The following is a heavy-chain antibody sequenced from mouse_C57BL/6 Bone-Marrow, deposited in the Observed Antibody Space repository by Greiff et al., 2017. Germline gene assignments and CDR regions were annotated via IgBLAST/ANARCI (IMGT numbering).Heavy chain of an antibody. Sequence: QVQLKESGAELVRPGTSVKVSCKASGYAFTNYLIEWVKQRPGQGLEWIGVINPGSGGTNYNEKVKGKATLTADNSSSTSYMQLSSLTSEDSAVYFCARSKNSDSWFAYWGQGTLVTVSA. CDR1: GYAFTNYL. V-gene: IGHV1-54*01. CDR2: INPGSGGT. J-gene: IGHJ3*01. D-gene: IGHD3-1*01. CDR3: ARSKNSDSWFAY.